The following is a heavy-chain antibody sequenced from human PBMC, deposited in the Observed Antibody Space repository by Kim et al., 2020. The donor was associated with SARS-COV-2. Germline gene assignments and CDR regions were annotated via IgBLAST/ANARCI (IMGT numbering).Heavy chain of an antibody. CDR3: AKTENLAVAGKTFDY. CDR2: ISGYGSST. D-gene: IGHD6-19*01. J-gene: IGHJ4*02. Sequence: GGSLRLSCAASGFTFSNYAMFWVRQAPGKGLEWVSAISGYGSSTYYTDSVKGRFTISRDNSKNTLYLQMNSLRAEDTAVFYCAKTENLAVAGKTFDYWGQGTLVTVSS. CDR1: GFTFSNYA. V-gene: IGHV3-23*01.